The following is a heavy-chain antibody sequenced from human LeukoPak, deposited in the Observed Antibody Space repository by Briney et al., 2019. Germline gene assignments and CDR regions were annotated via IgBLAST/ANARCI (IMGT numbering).Heavy chain of an antibody. CDR2: IYPGDSDN. CDR1: GYSFTRNW. V-gene: IGHV5-51*01. J-gene: IGHJ2*01. Sequence: GESLKISCKGFGYSFTRNWIGWVRQMPGKGPEWMGIIYPGDSDNRYSPSFQGQVTISADKSINTAYLQWSSLKASDTAMYYCARRVVNNRNWYFNLWGRGTLVTVSS. D-gene: IGHD4-23*01. CDR3: ARRVVNNRNWYFNL.